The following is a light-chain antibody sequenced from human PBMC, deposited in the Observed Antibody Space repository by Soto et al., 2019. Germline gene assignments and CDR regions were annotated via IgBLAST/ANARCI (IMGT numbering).Light chain of an antibody. CDR3: QQYNNWPLT. J-gene: IGKJ4*01. CDR2: GAS. CDR1: QSVSRN. V-gene: IGKV3-15*01. Sequence: EIVLTQSPGTLSLSPGERATLSCRASQSVSRNYLAWYQQKAGQAPGLLIYGASTRATGIPARFSGSGSGTEFTLTISSLQSEDFAVYYCQQYNNWPLTFGGGTKVEIK.